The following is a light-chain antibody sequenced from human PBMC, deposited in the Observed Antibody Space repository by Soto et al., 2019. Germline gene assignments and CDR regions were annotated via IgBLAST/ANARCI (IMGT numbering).Light chain of an antibody. Sequence: QSALTQPRSVSGSPGQSVTISCTGTSSDVGGYSYVSWYQQHPGKAPKHMIYDVTTRPSGIPDRFSGSKSGNTASLTISGLQAKDEADYYCFSYAGSYTFVFGTVTKLTGL. CDR2: DVT. CDR1: SSDVGGYSY. V-gene: IGLV2-11*01. CDR3: FSYAGSYTFV. J-gene: IGLJ1*01.